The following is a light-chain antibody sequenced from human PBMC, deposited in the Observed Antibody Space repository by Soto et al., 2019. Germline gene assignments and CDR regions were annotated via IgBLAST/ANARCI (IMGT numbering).Light chain of an antibody. V-gene: IGKV3-20*01. CDR1: QSVTSSY. J-gene: IGKJ4*01. Sequence: EIVLTQSPGTLSLSPGERATLSCRASQSVTSSYLAWYQQKPGQAPRLLTYCASSRATGIPDRFSGSGSGTDFTLTISRLEPEDFAVYYCQQYGSSPLTFGGGNKVEIK. CDR3: QQYGSSPLT. CDR2: CAS.